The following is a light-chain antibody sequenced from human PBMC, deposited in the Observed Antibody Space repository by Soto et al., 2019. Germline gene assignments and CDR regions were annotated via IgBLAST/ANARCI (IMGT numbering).Light chain of an antibody. J-gene: IGKJ1*01. CDR1: QSVSSTF. CDR2: GAS. CDR3: QQFGTSPLWT. V-gene: IGKV3-20*01. Sequence: EIVLTQSPGTLSLSPGERATLSCRASQSVSSTFLAWFQQKPGQAPRLLIYGASSRATGIPDRFSGSGSGPDFTLTINRLEPEDFAVYYCQQFGTSPLWTFGQGTKVEIK.